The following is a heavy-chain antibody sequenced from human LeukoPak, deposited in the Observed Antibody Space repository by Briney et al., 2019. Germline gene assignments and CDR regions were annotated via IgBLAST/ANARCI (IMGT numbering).Heavy chain of an antibody. Sequence: SETLSLTCTVSGASISSGDYFWTWIRQPPGKGLEWIGYIFDSGRTDFNPSLKSRVTISVDRSKNQFSLRLSSVTAADTAVYYCANADRFCSGSCHVPDAFDFWGQGTMVTVSS. CDR2: IFDSGRT. CDR1: GASISSGDYF. V-gene: IGHV4-30-2*01. D-gene: IGHD2-15*01. J-gene: IGHJ3*01. CDR3: ANADRFCSGSCHVPDAFDF.